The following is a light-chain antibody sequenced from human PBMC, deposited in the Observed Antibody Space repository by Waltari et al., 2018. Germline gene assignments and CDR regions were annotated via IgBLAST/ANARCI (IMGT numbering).Light chain of an antibody. CDR2: GTV. V-gene: IGLV1-40*01. CDR1: SGNIGSGYD. Sequence: SVLTQPPSVSGAPGQRVTISCTGSSGNIGSGYDVHWYQQFPGTAPKLLIYGTVNRPSGVPDRFSGSRSGTSASLTITGLQPEDEADYYCQSYDSSLTCYVVFGVGTHVTVL. J-gene: IGLJ3*02. CDR3: QSYDSSLTCYVV.